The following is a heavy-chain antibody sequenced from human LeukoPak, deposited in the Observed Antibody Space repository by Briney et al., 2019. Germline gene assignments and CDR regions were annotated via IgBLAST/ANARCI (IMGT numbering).Heavy chain of an antibody. Sequence: SETLSLTCAVYGGSFSGYYWSWIRQPPGKGLEWIGEINHSGSTNYNPSLKSRVTISVDTSKNQFSLKLSSVTAADTAVYYCVREYLHDSISAEYFQHWGQGTLVTVSS. J-gene: IGHJ1*01. CDR3: VREYLHDSISAEYFQH. V-gene: IGHV4-34*01. D-gene: IGHD3-22*01. CDR2: INHSGST. CDR1: GGSFSGYY.